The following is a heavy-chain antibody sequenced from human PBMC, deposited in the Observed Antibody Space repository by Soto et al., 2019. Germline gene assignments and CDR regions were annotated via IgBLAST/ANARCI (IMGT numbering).Heavy chain of an antibody. J-gene: IGHJ5*02. V-gene: IGHV4-34*01. CDR1: GGAFRGYF. CDR2: INHSGST. Sequence: SETPSLNRAVLGGAFRGYFWGWLRQPPGKGLEWIGEINHSGSTNYKSSLKSRVIISVDTSKNQFSLKLTSVTAADTAVYYCARGGTAAWFDPWGQGTLVTVSS. D-gene: IGHD2-2*01. CDR3: ARGGTAAWFDP.